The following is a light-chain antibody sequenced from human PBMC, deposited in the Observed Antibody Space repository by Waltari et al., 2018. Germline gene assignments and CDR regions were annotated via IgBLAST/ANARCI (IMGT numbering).Light chain of an antibody. CDR3: QQYDAYPLT. Sequence: DIEMTQSPATLSASVGDRVTITCRASQSVSVWLAWYQQKPGKAPNLLGYKASILHVGVPSRFSATGSGTEFTLTIDSLHPADSATYYCQQYDAYPLTFGQGTKLEIK. J-gene: IGKJ2*01. V-gene: IGKV1-5*03. CDR1: QSVSVW. CDR2: KAS.